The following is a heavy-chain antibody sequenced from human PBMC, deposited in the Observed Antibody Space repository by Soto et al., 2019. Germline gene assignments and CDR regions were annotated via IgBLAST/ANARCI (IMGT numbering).Heavy chain of an antibody. CDR3: AKDWDNSDSSTYYRLEY. V-gene: IGHV3-23*01. CDR2: LSGSGGST. CDR1: GFTFSSYA. D-gene: IGHD3-22*01. J-gene: IGHJ4*02. Sequence: GGSLRLSCAASGFTFSSYAMSWVRQPPGKGLEWVSALSGSGGSTYYADSVKGRFTISRDNSKNTLYLQMSSLRADDTAVYYCAKDWDNSDSSTYYRLEYWGQGSLVTVSS.